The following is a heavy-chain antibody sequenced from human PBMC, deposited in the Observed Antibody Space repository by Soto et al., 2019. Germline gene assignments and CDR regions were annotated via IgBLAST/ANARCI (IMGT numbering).Heavy chain of an antibody. CDR1: GFTFDDYA. V-gene: IGHV3-9*01. D-gene: IGHD1-1*01. CDR3: AKDMRWNDSSFDY. Sequence: RLSCAASGFTFDDYAMHWVRQAPGKGLEWVSGISWNSGSIGYADSVKGRFTISRDNAKNSLYLQMNSLRAEDTALYYCAKDMRWNDSSFDYWGQGTLVTVSS. CDR2: ISWNSGSI. J-gene: IGHJ4*02.